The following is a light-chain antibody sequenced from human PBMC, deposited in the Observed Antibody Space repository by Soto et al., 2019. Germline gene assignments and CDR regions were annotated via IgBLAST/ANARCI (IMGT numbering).Light chain of an antibody. CDR3: QQYEGWPRT. Sequence: EIVMTQSPDTLSVSPGDTATLSCRSSQNIHINLAWYQQKPGQAPTLLIYGVTARAPGVPARFSGSGYGTDFTLTIRSVRSGDFGVVYCQQYEGWPRTFGLGTKVEIQ. CDR2: GVT. J-gene: IGKJ2*01. V-gene: IGKV3-15*01. CDR1: QNIHIN.